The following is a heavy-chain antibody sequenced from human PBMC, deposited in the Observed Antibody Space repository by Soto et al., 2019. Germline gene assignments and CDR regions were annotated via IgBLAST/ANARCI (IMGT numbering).Heavy chain of an antibody. CDR3: ARPPGYITDWYYFDL. V-gene: IGHV1-2*02. J-gene: IGHJ4*02. D-gene: IGHD3-9*01. CDR1: GCSFINYY. CDR2: ISPKSGGT. Sequence: ASVTVSCKASGCSFINYYMHCLGQAPAQGFAWMGRISPKSGGTNYAQKFQGRVSMTWDTSLKTAYMELSSLMSEDTAVYYCARPPGYITDWYYFDLWGQGTKVTVSS.